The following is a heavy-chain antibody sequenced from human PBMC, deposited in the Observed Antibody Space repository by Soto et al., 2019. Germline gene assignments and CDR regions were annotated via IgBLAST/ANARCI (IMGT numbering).Heavy chain of an antibody. CDR2: ISYDGSNK. D-gene: IGHD6-19*01. V-gene: IGHV3-30-3*01. CDR3: ARTIAVGSYGMDV. CDR1: GFTFSSYA. J-gene: IGHJ6*02. Sequence: QVQLVESGGGVVQPGRSLRLSCAASGFTFSSYAMHLVRKAPGKGLEWVAVISYDGSNKYYADSVKGRFTISRDNSKNTLDLQMNSLRAEDTAVYYCARTIAVGSYGMDVWGQGTTVTVSS.